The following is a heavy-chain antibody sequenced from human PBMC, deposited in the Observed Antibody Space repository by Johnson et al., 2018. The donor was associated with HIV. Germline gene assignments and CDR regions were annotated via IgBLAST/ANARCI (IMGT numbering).Heavy chain of an antibody. D-gene: IGHD5-18*01. CDR3: AKEGGYSYGYGGDRTGDAFDI. V-gene: IGHV3-30*04. Sequence: QVQLVESGGGVVQPGRSLRLSCAASGFTFSSYAMHWVRQAPGKGLEWVAVISYDGSNKYYADSVKGRFTISRDNPRTTLYLQMSSLRAEDTAVYYCAKEGGYSYGYGGDRTGDAFDIWGQGTTVTVSS. CDR1: GFTFSSYA. J-gene: IGHJ3*02. CDR2: ISYDGSNK.